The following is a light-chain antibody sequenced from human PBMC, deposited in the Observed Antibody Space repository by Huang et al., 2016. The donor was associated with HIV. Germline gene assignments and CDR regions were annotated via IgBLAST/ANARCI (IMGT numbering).Light chain of an antibody. CDR1: QSLLYDSNNQNY. J-gene: IGKJ5*01. Sequence: DIVMTQSPDSLAVSLGARATVNCKSSQSLLYDSNNQNYLAWYQQKPGQPPKLLMYWASTRESGVPDRFSGSGSGTDFTLTISSLQAEDVAFYYCQQYFNAPITFGQGTRLEI. CDR3: QQYFNAPIT. CDR2: WAS. V-gene: IGKV4-1*01.